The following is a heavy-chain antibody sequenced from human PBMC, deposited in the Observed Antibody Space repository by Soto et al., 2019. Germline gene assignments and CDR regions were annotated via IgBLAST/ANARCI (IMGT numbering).Heavy chain of an antibody. Sequence: GASVKFSCKASGYTFTGYYMHWVRQAPGQGLEWMGWINPNSGGTNYAQKFQGRVTMTRDTSISTAYMELSRLRSDDTAVYYCARVAITPFGDKTLEYYYGMDVWGQGTTVTVSS. V-gene: IGHV1-2*02. CDR2: INPNSGGT. J-gene: IGHJ6*02. D-gene: IGHD3-10*01. CDR3: ARVAITPFGDKTLEYYYGMDV. CDR1: GYTFTGYY.